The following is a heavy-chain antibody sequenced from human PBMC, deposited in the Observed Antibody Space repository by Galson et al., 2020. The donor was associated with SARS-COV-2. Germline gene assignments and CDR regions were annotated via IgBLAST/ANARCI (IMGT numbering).Heavy chain of an antibody. D-gene: IGHD4-17*01. J-gene: IGHJ6*02. CDR2: ISYSGST. CDR3: ARDPAPLDGDNYYYGMDV. CDR1: DGPISSYY. Sequence: ETSETLSLTCSVSDGPISSYYWSWIRQPPGKGLEWIGYISYSGSTNYNPSLRSRVTISVDMSKNQFSLKLSSVTAADTAVYYCARDPAPLDGDNYYYGMDVWGRGTTVTVSS. V-gene: IGHV4-59*01.